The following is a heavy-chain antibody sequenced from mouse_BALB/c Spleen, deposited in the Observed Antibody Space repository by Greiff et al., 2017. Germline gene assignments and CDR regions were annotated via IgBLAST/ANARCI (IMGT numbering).Heavy chain of an antibody. D-gene: IGHD1-1*02. CDR3: ARTMPWFAY. J-gene: IGHJ3*01. CDR2: ISNGGGST. V-gene: IGHV5-12-2*01. Sequence: EVKLVESGGGLVQPGGSLKLSCAASGFTFSSYTMSWVRQTPEKRLEWVAYISNGGGSTYYPDTVKGRFTISRDNAKNTLYLQMSSLKSEDTAMYYCARTMPWFAYWGQGTLVTVSA. CDR1: GFTFSSYT.